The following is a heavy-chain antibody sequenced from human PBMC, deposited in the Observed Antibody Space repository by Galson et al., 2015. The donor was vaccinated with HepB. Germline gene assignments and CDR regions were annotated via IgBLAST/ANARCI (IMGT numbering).Heavy chain of an antibody. V-gene: IGHV3-33*01. CDR3: ARGPRVQLERVDY. CDR1: GFAFRNLG. CDR2: IWYDDGSQK. Sequence: SLRLSCAASGFAFRNLGMHWVRQAPGKGLEWVVVIWYDDGSQKFYADSVKGRFTISRDNSKNTLYLQMNSLRVEDTAIYYCARGPRVQLERVDYWGQGTLVTVSS. D-gene: IGHD1-1*01. J-gene: IGHJ4*02.